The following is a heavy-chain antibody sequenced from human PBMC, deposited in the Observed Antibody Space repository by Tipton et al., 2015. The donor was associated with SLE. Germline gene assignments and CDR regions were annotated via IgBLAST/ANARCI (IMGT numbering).Heavy chain of an antibody. V-gene: IGHV4-59*01. CDR1: GGSISSYY. Sequence: TLSLTCTVSGGSISSYYWSWIRQPPGKGLEWIGYIYYSGSTNYNPSLKSRVTISVDTSKNQFSLKLSSVTAADTAVYYCARADGGQMISDYWGQGTPVIVSS. D-gene: IGHD2-15*01. CDR2: IYYSGST. J-gene: IGHJ4*02. CDR3: ARADGGQMISDY.